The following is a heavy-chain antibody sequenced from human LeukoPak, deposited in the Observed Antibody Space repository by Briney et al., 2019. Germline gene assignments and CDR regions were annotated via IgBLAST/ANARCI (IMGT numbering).Heavy chain of an antibody. Sequence: PSETLSFTCAVSGASMNTHYWSWIRQPPGKGLEWIGYMLDTVTTKDNPSLKSRFTLSADTSKNQFSLRLTSVTAADTAVYYCATIKRGSIFGYFDFWGQGIPVTVSS. CDR1: GASMNTHY. D-gene: IGHD3-3*02. CDR2: MLDTVTT. V-gene: IGHV4-59*11. CDR3: ATIKRGSIFGYFDF. J-gene: IGHJ4*02.